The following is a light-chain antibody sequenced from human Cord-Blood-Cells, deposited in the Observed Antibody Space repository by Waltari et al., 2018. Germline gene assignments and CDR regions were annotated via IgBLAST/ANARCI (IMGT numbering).Light chain of an antibody. V-gene: IGKV2-28*01. CDR2: LGS. CDR3: MQALQTPWT. Sequence: DIVMTQSPLSLPVTPGEPASIPCRSSQSLLHSNGYNYLDWYLQKPGQSPQLLIYLGSNRASGVPDRFSGCGSGTDFTLKISRVEAEDVGVYYCMQALQTPWTFGQGTKVEIK. CDR1: QSLLHSNGYNY. J-gene: IGKJ1*01.